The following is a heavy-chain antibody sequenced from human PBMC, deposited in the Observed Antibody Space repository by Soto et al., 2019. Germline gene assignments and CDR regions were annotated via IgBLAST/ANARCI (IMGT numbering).Heavy chain of an antibody. CDR1: GFSFSTYA. J-gene: IGHJ3*01. Sequence: LRLSCTASGFSFSTYAMYWVHQAPGKGLEWVAIISYDGSNAQYADSVKGRFTVARDNSKNTLYLQMHSLTAEDTAVYYCARDGGGFGELLLNSYGAFDLWGQGKLVTVSS. CDR3: ARDGGGFGELLLNSYGAFDL. CDR2: ISYDGSNA. D-gene: IGHD3-10*01. V-gene: IGHV3-30*04.